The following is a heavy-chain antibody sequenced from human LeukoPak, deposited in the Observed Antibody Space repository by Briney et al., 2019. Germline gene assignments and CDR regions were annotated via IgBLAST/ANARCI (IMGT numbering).Heavy chain of an antibody. CDR3: AKGHRLCTSGNCNSQVDY. D-gene: IGHD2-15*01. Sequence: PGRSLRLSCAASGFTFSSYGMHWVRQAPGKGLEWISTVSASGAQTYFADSVKGRFTISRDNSKNTLYLQMYSLRVEDTATYYCAKGHRLCTSGNCNSQVDYWGHGTLVTVSP. CDR1: GFTFSSYG. J-gene: IGHJ4*01. V-gene: IGHV3-23*01. CDR2: VSASGAQT.